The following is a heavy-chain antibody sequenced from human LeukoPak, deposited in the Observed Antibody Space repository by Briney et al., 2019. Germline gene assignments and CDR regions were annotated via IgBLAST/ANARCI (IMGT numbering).Heavy chain of an antibody. CDR3: ARRVPSYYGAFDI. Sequence: ASVEVSCKASGYTFTSYGISWVRQAPGQGLEWMGWISAYAQKLQGRVTMTTDTSTSTAYMELRSLRSDDTAVYYCARRVPSYYGAFDIWGQGTMVTVSS. CDR1: GYTFTSYG. CDR2: ISA. D-gene: IGHD3-10*01. V-gene: IGHV1-18*01. J-gene: IGHJ3*02.